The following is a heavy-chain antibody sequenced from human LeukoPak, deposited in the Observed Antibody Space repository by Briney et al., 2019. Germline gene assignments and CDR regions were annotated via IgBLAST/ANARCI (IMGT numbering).Heavy chain of an antibody. CDR2: IRGTGET. CDR3: ARASWVSSTDAVR. D-gene: IGHD3-16*01. V-gene: IGHV3-23*01. J-gene: IGHJ4*02. Sequence: GGSLSLSCAASGFSFSSFAMIWVRQGPARGLEWVSRIRGTGETFYADSVKGRFTLSSDTSRNTVYFQLHTLRAEDTAIYYSARASWVSSTDAVRWGQGTLGTVSS. CDR1: GFSFSSFA.